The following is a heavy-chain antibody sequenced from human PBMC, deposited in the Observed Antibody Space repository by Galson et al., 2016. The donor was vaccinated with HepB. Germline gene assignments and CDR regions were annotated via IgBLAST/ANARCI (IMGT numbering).Heavy chain of an antibody. J-gene: IGHJ6*02. CDR3: AKDGPPPYRHYSYGMDV. CDR2: ISYDGSNK. Sequence: SLRLSCAASGFTFSSYDMHWVRQAPGKGLEWVAVISYDGSNKYFVDSVKGRFTISRDNFKNTLYLQMNSLRAEDTAVYYCAKDGPPPYRHYSYGMDVWGQGTTVTVSS. D-gene: IGHD1-26*01. CDR1: GFTFSSYD. V-gene: IGHV3-30*18.